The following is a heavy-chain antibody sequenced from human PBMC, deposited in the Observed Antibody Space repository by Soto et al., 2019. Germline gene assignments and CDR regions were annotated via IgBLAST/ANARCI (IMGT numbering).Heavy chain of an antibody. D-gene: IGHD6-19*01. CDR3: ARGLSSGRNNWFDP. J-gene: IGHJ5*02. CDR1: GDSVSSNSAA. Sequence: QTLSVTCVISGDSVSSNSAACKWIRQSPSRGLEWLGRTYYRSKWYNDYAVSVKSRITINPDTSKNQFSLQLNSVTPEDTAVYYCARGLSSGRNNWFDPRGQGTLVTVSS. CDR2: TYYRSKWYN. V-gene: IGHV6-1*01.